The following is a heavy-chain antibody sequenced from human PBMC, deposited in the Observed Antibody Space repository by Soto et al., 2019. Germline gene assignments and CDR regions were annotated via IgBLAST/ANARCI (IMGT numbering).Heavy chain of an antibody. CDR1: GVCSSSGAYS. CDR3: ARVPAY. CDR2: IYHSGST. J-gene: IGHJ4*02. V-gene: IGHV4-30-2*01. Sequence: SEPLSLTCAVAGVCSSSGAYSWNWIRQPPGKGLEWIGYIYHSGSTYYNPSLKSRVTISEDRSKNQFSLKLSSVSDADAAVHYCARVPAYWLQGSLVTVFS.